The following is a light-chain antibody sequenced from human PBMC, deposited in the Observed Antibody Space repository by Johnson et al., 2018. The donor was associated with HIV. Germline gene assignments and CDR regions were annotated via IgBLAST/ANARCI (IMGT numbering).Light chain of an antibody. CDR3: GPGDSGLTPHFV. Sequence: QSVLTQPPSVSAAPGQRVTISCSGNNSNIGSNSVSWYQDVPGTAPNLLIYENNKRPSGITDRFSASKSGTSPTLDITGLQPGDEADYYCGPGDSGLTPHFVCGIGTKITVL. CDR2: ENN. CDR1: NSNIGSNS. V-gene: IGLV1-51*01. J-gene: IGLJ1*01.